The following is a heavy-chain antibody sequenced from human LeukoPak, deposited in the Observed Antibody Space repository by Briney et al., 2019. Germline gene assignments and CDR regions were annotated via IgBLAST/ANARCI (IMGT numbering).Heavy chain of an antibody. Sequence: SGGSLRLSCAASGFTFSDDYMSWIRQAPGKGLEWVSYISSSGSTIYYADSVEGRFTISRDNAKNSLYLQMNSLRAEDTAVYYCARDSGSYYTDPFDYWGQGTLVTVSS. CDR2: ISSSGSTI. J-gene: IGHJ4*02. D-gene: IGHD1-26*01. V-gene: IGHV3-11*04. CDR1: GFTFSDDY. CDR3: ARDSGSYYTDPFDY.